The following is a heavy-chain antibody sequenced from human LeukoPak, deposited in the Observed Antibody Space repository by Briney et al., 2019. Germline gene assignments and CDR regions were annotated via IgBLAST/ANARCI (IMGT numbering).Heavy chain of an antibody. CDR1: GFTFSSYA. CDR2: INHSGST. J-gene: IGHJ4*02. V-gene: IGHV4-34*01. Sequence: GSLRLSCAASGFTFSSYAMNWVRQPPGKGLEWIGEINHSGSTNYNPSLKSRVTISVDTSKNQFSLKLSSVTAADTAVYYCARGQDTAMVQYYFDYWGQGTLVTVSS. D-gene: IGHD5-18*01. CDR3: ARGQDTAMVQYYFDY.